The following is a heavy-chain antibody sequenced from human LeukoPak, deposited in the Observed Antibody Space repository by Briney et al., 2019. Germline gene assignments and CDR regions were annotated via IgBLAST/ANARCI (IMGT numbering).Heavy chain of an antibody. D-gene: IGHD2-8*01. CDR3: ASPSRFDVMDYFDY. Sequence: GGSLRLSCAASGFTFSSYAMHWVRQAPGKGLEWVAVISYDGSNKYYADSVKGRFTISRDNSKNTLYLQMNSLRAEDTAVYYCASPSRFDVMDYFDYWGQGTLVTVSS. J-gene: IGHJ4*02. CDR1: GFTFSSYA. V-gene: IGHV3-30-3*01. CDR2: ISYDGSNK.